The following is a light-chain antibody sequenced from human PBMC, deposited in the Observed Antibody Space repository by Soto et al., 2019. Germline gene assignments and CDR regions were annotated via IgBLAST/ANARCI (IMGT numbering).Light chain of an antibody. V-gene: IGLV1-51*01. Sequence: QSVLTQPPSVSAAPGQKVTISCSGSSSNIGNNYVSWYQQLPGTAPKLLIYYNNKRPSGIPDRFSGSKSGTSATLGITGLQTGAEADYYCGTWDSSLSAGVFGGGTKLTVL. CDR3: GTWDSSLSAGV. CDR1: SSNIGNNY. CDR2: YNN. J-gene: IGLJ3*02.